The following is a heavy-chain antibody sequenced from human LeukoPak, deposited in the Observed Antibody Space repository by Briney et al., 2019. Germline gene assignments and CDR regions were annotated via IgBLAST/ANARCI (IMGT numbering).Heavy chain of an antibody. Sequence: PGGSLRLSCAASGFTFSSYWMHWVHQAPGKGLVWVSRINSDGSSTSYADSVKGRFTISRDNAKNTLYLQMNSLRAEDTAVYYCARDSHTELLWFGELSVDAFDIWGQGTMVTVSS. CDR1: GFTFSSYW. V-gene: IGHV3-74*01. D-gene: IGHD3-10*01. CDR3: ARDSHTELLWFGELSVDAFDI. CDR2: INSDGSST. J-gene: IGHJ3*02.